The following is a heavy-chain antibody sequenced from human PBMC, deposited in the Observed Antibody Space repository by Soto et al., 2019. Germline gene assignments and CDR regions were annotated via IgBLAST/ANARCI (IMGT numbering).Heavy chain of an antibody. CDR2: ISYDGSNK. D-gene: IGHD5-18*01. CDR1: GFTFSSYA. Sequence: QVQLVESGGGVVQPGRSLRLSCAASGFTFSSYAMHWVRQAPGKGLEWVAVISYDGSNKYYADSVKGRFTISRDNSKNTLYLQMNSLRAEDTAVYYCARASDTAGDYYYGMDVWGQGTTVTVSS. CDR3: ARASDTAGDYYYGMDV. V-gene: IGHV3-30-3*01. J-gene: IGHJ6*02.